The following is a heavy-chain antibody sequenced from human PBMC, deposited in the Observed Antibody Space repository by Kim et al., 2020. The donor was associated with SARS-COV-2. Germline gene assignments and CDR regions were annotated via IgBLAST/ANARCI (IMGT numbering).Heavy chain of an antibody. CDR2: ISSYKTNA. J-gene: IGHJ4*02. CDR3: AMGCSGGTYYSGRLDY. CDR1: GYTFTSYG. D-gene: IGHD2-15*01. Sequence: ASVKVSCKASGYTFTSYGISWVRQAPGQGLEWLGWISSYKTNADYAQRLQGRVTMTTDTSTTTADMELGSLKSDDTAVYYCAMGCSGGTYYSGRLDYWGQGTLVTVSS. V-gene: IGHV1-18*04.